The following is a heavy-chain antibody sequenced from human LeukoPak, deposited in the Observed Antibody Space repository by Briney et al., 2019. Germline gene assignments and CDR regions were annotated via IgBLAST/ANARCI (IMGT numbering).Heavy chain of an antibody. J-gene: IGHJ6*02. Sequence: GGSLRLSCAASGFTFSSYGMHWVRQAPGKGLEWVAVISYDGSNKYYADSVKGRFTISRDNSKNTLYLQMNSLRAEDTAVYYCAKGQHYYGSGSYYNSTYYYYGMDVWGQGTTVTVSS. D-gene: IGHD3-10*01. CDR2: ISYDGSNK. V-gene: IGHV3-30*18. CDR3: AKGQHYYGSGSYYNSTYYYYGMDV. CDR1: GFTFSSYG.